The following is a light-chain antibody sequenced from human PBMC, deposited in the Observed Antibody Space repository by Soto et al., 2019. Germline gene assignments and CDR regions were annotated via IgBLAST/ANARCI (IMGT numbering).Light chain of an antibody. J-gene: IGKJ4*01. Sequence: DIRMTQSPSTLSASVGDRGTITCRASQSISSWLAWYQQKPGKAPKLLIYKASSLEGGVPSRFSGSGSGTDFTLTISSLQPDDFATYYCQQYHSYSLTFGGGTKVDIK. CDR3: QQYHSYSLT. CDR1: QSISSW. CDR2: KAS. V-gene: IGKV1-5*03.